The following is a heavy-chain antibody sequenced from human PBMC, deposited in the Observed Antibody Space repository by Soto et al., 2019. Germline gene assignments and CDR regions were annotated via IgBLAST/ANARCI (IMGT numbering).Heavy chain of an antibody. CDR2: MSGTAGKT. Sequence: EVQLLESGGGSVQPGGSLRLSCAASGFTFSNYAMTWVRQAPGKGLEWVSTMSGTAGKTYYADSVKGRFTLSRDNSKNTLYLQMNSLRAEDTAVYYCAKKYYFSSGSYVFYFDYWGQGTLVTVSS. J-gene: IGHJ4*02. CDR1: GFTFSNYA. D-gene: IGHD3-10*01. CDR3: AKKYYFSSGSYVFYFDY. V-gene: IGHV3-23*01.